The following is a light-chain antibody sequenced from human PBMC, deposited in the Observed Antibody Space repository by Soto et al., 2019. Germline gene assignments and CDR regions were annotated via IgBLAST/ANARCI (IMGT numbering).Light chain of an antibody. CDR1: QDINRY. CDR2: GAF. V-gene: IGKV1-16*01. Sequence: DIQMTQSPSSLSASVGDRVIITCRASQDINRYLAWFQQKPGKDPKSLIYGAFILQGGVPSRFSGSGAGIDFTITINRLQPEDFATYFCQQYATYPLSFGGGTSVDIK. J-gene: IGKJ4*01. CDR3: QQYATYPLS.